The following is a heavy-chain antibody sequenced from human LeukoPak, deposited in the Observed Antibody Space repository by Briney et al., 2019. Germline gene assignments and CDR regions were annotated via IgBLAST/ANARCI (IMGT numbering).Heavy chain of an antibody. V-gene: IGHV5-51*01. CDR3: ARADSYYYDSSGYYYVPLYFDY. CDR2: IYPGDSDT. J-gene: IGHJ4*02. D-gene: IGHD3-22*01. Sequence: GESLKISCKGSGYSFTSYWIGWVRQMSGKGLEWMGIIYPGDSDTRYSPSFQGQVTISADKSISTAYLQWSSLKASDTAMYYCARADSYYYDSSGYYYVPLYFDYWGQGTLVTVSS. CDR1: GYSFTSYW.